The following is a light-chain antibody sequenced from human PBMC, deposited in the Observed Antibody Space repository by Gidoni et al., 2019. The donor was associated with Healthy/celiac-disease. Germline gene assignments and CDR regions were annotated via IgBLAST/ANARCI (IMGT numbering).Light chain of an antibody. CDR2: DAS. CDR1: QDISNY. CDR3: QQYDNLT. V-gene: IGKV1-33*01. J-gene: IGKJ4*01. Sequence: DIKMTQSPSSLSASVGDRVTITCQASQDISNYLNWYQQKPGKAPKLLIYDASNLETGVPSRFSGSGSGTDFPFTISSLQPEDIATYYCQQYDNLTFGGGTKVEIK.